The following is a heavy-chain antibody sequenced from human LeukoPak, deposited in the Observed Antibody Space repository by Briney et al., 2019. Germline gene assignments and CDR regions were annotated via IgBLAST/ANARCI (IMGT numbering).Heavy chain of an antibody. Sequence: SETLSLTCTVSGGSISSYYWSWIRQPAGKGLEWIGRIYTSGKTNYNPSLKSRVTMSLDTSKNQFSLKLSSVTAADTAVYYCAKDHYLYYYDNSGFDIWGQGTMVTVSS. CDR3: AKDHYLYYYDNSGFDI. V-gene: IGHV4-4*07. J-gene: IGHJ3*02. CDR1: GGSISSYY. CDR2: IYTSGKT. D-gene: IGHD3-22*01.